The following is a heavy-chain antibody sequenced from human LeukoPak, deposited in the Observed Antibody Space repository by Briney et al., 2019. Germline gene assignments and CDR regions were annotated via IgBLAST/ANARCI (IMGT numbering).Heavy chain of an antibody. V-gene: IGHV3-23*01. Sequence: GGSLRLSCAASGFTFNNYAMNWVRQSPGKGLEWVSGISGSGGSKEYADSVKGRFTISRDNSKNTLYVQMNSLRAEDTAVYYCAKSDTLAAGGYFDYWGQGTLVTVSS. CDR1: GFTFNNYA. CDR2: ISGSGGSK. J-gene: IGHJ4*02. CDR3: AKSDTLAAGGYFDY. D-gene: IGHD6-13*01.